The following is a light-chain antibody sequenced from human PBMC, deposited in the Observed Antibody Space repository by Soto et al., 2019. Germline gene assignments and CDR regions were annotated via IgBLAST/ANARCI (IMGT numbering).Light chain of an antibody. J-gene: IGKJ1*01. Sequence: EIGLTQSPATLSLSPGERATLSCRASQSVSSYLAWYQQKPGQAPRLLIYGASSRATGIPDRFSGSGSGTDFTLTISRLEPEDFAVYYCQQYGSSLWTFGQGTKVDIK. CDR1: QSVSSY. V-gene: IGKV3-20*01. CDR2: GAS. CDR3: QQYGSSLWT.